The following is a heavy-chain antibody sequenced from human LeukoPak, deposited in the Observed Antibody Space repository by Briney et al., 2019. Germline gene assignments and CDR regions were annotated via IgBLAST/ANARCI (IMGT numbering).Heavy chain of an antibody. J-gene: IGHJ4*02. CDR2: IIPSGHTT. D-gene: IGHD5-24*01. V-gene: IGHV3-23*01. CDR3: AKDDRWLQFCC. Sequence: PGGSLRLSCAASGFTFSSHGMNWVRQAPGKGLEWVSGIIPSGHTTYYADSVRGRFTISRDNSRNTLYLQMNSLGAEDTAVYYCAKDDRWLQFCCWGQGTLVTVSA. CDR1: GFTFSSHG.